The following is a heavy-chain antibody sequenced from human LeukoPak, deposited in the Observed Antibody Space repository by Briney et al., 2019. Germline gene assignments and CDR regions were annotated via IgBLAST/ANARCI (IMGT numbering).Heavy chain of an antibody. V-gene: IGHV3-7*01. CDR3: ARAILPYYFDY. Sequence: GGSLRLSCAASGFTFSSYWMSWVRQAPGKGLEWVANIKQDGSEKYYVDPVKGRFTISRDNAKNSLYLQMNSLRAEDTAVYYCARAILPYYFDYWGQGTLVTVSS. CDR1: GFTFSSYW. J-gene: IGHJ4*02. CDR2: IKQDGSEK. D-gene: IGHD3-3*01.